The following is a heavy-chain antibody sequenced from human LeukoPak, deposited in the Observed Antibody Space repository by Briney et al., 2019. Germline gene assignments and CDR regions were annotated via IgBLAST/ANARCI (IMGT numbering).Heavy chain of an antibody. J-gene: IGHJ6*02. D-gene: IGHD3-3*01. CDR2: IYYSGST. Sequence: SETLSLTCTVSGGSISSYYWSWIRQPPGKGLEWIGYIYYSGSTNYNPSLKSRVTISVDTSKNQFSLKLSSVTAADTAVYYCARDRRYYDSAYGVDVWGQGTTVTVSS. CDR1: GGSISSYY. V-gene: IGHV4-59*01. CDR3: ARDRRYYDSAYGVDV.